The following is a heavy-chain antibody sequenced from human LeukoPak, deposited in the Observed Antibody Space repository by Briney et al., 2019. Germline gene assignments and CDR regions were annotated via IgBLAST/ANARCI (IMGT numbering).Heavy chain of an antibody. CDR3: TRLISRGSDYNYVDD. J-gene: IGHJ4*02. Sequence: GESLKISCKGSGYRFTNYHIGWVRQMPGKGLEWLGIIYPADSDTRYRPTFRGQVTISVDKSINTAYLQWSSLKASDTAMYYCTRLISRGSDYNYVDDWGQGTLITVSS. D-gene: IGHD5-24*01. V-gene: IGHV5-51*01. CDR2: IYPADSDT. CDR1: GYRFTNYH.